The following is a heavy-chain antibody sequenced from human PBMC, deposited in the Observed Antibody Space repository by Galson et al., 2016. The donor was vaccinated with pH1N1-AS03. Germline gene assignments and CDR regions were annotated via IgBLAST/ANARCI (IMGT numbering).Heavy chain of an antibody. Sequence: SETLSLTCSVSGAPITSGSHYWTWIRQLPGKGLEWIGYIYYSGTTKFNPSLATRVTMSVDRSKSQLSLNLMCVTAADTAVYYCARDGQLWPHYYPLDVWGQGTTVTVSS. J-gene: IGHJ6*02. CDR3: ARDGQLWPHYYPLDV. D-gene: IGHD3-22*01. CDR2: IYYSGTT. V-gene: IGHV4-61*01. CDR1: GAPITSGSHY.